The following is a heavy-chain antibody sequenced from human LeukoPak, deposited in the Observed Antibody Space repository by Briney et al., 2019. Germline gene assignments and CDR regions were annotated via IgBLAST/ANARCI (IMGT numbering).Heavy chain of an antibody. CDR3: YRVVVVPAARDY. D-gene: IGHD2-2*01. Sequence: GGSLRLSCAASGFTFSSYGMHWVRQAPGKGLEWVAFIRYDGSNKYYADSVKGRFTISRDNSKNTLYLQMNSLRAGDTAVYYCYRVVVVPAARDYWGQGTLVTVSS. CDR1: GFTFSSYG. J-gene: IGHJ4*02. V-gene: IGHV3-30*02. CDR2: IRYDGSNK.